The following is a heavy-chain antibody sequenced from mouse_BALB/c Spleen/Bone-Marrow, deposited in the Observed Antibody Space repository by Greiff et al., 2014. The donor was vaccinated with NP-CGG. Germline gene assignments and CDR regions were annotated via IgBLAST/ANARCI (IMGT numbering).Heavy chain of an antibody. D-gene: IGHD2-1*01. CDR1: GYSFTGYN. CDR2: IDPYYGGT. J-gene: IGHJ4*01. Sequence: EVQLQQFGPELEKPGASVKISCKASGYSFTGYNMNWVKQSNGKSLEWIGNIDPYYGGTTYNQKFKGKATLTVDKSSSTAYMQLKSLTSEDSAVYYCAYGNYPSYAMDYWGQRTSVTVSS. V-gene: IGHV1-39*01. CDR3: AYGNYPSYAMDY.